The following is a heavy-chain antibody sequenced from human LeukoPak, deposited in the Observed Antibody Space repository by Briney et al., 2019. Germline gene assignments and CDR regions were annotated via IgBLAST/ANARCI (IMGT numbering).Heavy chain of an antibody. V-gene: IGHV3-21*01. D-gene: IGHD6-13*01. CDR2: ISDNSVYI. CDR1: GFSFSSST. CDR3: TTPAAGPRAEYSQH. Sequence: GGSLRLSCAASGFSFSSSTMNWVRQAPGKGLEWVSSISDNSVYIYSADSVKGRFATSRDNAKNSLYLQMNSLRAEDTAVYYCTTPAAGPRAEYSQHWGQGTLVTVSS. J-gene: IGHJ1*01.